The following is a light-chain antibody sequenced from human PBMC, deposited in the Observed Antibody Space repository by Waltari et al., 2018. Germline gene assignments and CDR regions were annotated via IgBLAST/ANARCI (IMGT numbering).Light chain of an antibody. CDR1: RSDVGNYNL. CDR2: EGS. CDR3: CSYAGSSTSVV. Sequence: QSALTQPASVSGSPGQSITISCTGTRSDVGNYNLVSWFQQHPGKAPKLMIYEGSKRPSGVSNRFSGSKSGNTASLTISGLQAEDEADYYCCSYAGSSTSVVFGGGTKLTVL. J-gene: IGLJ2*01. V-gene: IGLV2-23*01.